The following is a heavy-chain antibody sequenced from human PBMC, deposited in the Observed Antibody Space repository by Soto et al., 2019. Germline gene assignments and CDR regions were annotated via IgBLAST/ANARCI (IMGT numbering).Heavy chain of an antibody. CDR3: AIDRQGATSPFDY. V-gene: IGHV3-23*01. Sequence: PGGSLRLSCAASGFTFSSYAMSWVRQAPGKGLEWVSAISGSGGSTYYAGSVKGRFTISRDNSKNTLYLQMNSLRAEDTAVYYCAIDRQGATSPFDYWGQGTLLIVSS. J-gene: IGHJ4*02. CDR2: ISGSGGST. CDR1: GFTFSSYA. D-gene: IGHD1-26*01.